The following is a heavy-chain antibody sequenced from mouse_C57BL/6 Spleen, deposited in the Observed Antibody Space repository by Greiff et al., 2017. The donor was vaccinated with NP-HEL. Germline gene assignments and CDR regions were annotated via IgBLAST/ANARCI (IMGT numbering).Heavy chain of an antibody. V-gene: IGHV5-17*01. CDR3: ARELVRLFDY. J-gene: IGHJ2*01. Sequence: EVMLVESGGGLVKPGGSLKLSCAASGFTFSDYGMHWVRQAPEKGLEWVAYISSGSSTIYYADTVKGRFTISRGNAKNTLFLQMTSLRSEDTAMYYWARELVRLFDYGGQGTTLTVSS. CDR1: GFTFSDYG. CDR2: ISSGSSTI. D-gene: IGHD2-14*01.